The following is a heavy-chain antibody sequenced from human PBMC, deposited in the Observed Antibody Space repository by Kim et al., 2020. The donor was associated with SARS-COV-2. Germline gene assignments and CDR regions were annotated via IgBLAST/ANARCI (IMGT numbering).Heavy chain of an antibody. Sequence: YNDYAVSVNSRLTINPDRSKSQFSLQLNSVTPEDTAVYYCARSIAAAGTHWGQGTTVTVSS. CDR3: ARSIAAAGTH. J-gene: IGHJ6*02. V-gene: IGHV6-1*01. CDR2: YN. D-gene: IGHD6-13*01.